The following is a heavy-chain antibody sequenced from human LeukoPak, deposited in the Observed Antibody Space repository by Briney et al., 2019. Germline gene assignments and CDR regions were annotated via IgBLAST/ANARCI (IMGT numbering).Heavy chain of an antibody. Sequence: PSETLSLTCTVSGGSISSYYWSWIRQPAGKGLEWIGRIYTTGSTNYNPSLEGRVTMSVDTSKNQFSLKLSSVTAADTAVYYCARGHDYGDYDPYYFDYWGQGTLVTVSS. D-gene: IGHD4-17*01. CDR3: ARGHDYGDYDPYYFDY. CDR2: IYTTGST. J-gene: IGHJ4*02. CDR1: GGSISSYY. V-gene: IGHV4-4*07.